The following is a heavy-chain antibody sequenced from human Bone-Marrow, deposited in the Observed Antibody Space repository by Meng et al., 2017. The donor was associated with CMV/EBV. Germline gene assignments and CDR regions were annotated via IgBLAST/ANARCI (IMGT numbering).Heavy chain of an antibody. CDR2: INPNSGGT. V-gene: IGHV1-2*02. CDR1: GYTFTGYY. Sequence: ASVKVSCKASGYTFTGYYMHWVRQAPGQGLEWMGWINPNSGGTNYAQKFQGRVTMTRDTSISTAYMELSRLRSDDTAVYYCARRREYCSSTSCYIGPRYYYYGMDVWGPGNTVHVAS. CDR3: ARRREYCSSTSCYIGPRYYYYGMDV. J-gene: IGHJ6*02. D-gene: IGHD2-2*02.